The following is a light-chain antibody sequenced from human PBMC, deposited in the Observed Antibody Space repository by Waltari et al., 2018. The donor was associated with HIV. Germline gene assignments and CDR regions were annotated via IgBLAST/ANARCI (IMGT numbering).Light chain of an antibody. Sequence: EIVLTQSPATLSLSPGESATLSCRASQSVSRYVAWYQQKPGQSPRLLIYAASNRAPGIPARFSAGGSGTEFTLTISSLQSEDFAIYYCQEYNKWPFTFGPGTKVDIK. J-gene: IGKJ3*01. V-gene: IGKV3D-15*01. CDR2: AAS. CDR1: QSVSRY. CDR3: QEYNKWPFT.